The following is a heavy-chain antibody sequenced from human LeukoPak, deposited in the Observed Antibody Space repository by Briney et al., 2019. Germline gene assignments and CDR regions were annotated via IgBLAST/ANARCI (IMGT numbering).Heavy chain of an antibody. J-gene: IGHJ5*02. V-gene: IGHV3-48*02. CDR1: GFTFSSYA. CDR2: ISSSSSTI. Sequence: GGSLRLSCEASGFTFSSYAIRWVRQAPGKGLEWVSYISSSSSTIYYADSVKGRFTISRDNAKNSLYLQMNSLRDEDTAVYYCAREWLSHNWFDPWGQGTLVTVSS. CDR3: AREWLSHNWFDP. D-gene: IGHD3-22*01.